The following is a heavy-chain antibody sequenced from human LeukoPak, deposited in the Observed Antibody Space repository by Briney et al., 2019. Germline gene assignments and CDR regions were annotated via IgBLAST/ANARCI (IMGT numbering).Heavy chain of an antibody. V-gene: IGHV4-4*07. Sequence: SETLSLTCNVSGGSISSYYWSWIRQPAGKGLEWIGRIYTSGNTNYNPSLKSRVTMSLDPSKNQVSLNLSSVTAADTAIYYCVREAGGNRPLDYWGQGTLVTVSS. CDR1: GGSISSYY. CDR2: IYTSGNT. CDR3: VREAGGNRPLDY. D-gene: IGHD4-23*01. J-gene: IGHJ4*02.